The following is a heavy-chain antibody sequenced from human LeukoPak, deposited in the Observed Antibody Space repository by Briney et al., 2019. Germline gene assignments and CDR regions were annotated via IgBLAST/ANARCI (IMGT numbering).Heavy chain of an antibody. CDR2: IYTSGST. J-gene: IGHJ4*02. Sequence: PSETLSLTCTVSGGSISSGSYYWSWIRQPAGKGLEWIGRIYTSGSTNYNPSLKSRVTISVDTSKNQFSLKLSSVTAADTAVYYCARGGGSSGYYFDYWGQGTLVTVSS. D-gene: IGHD3-22*01. V-gene: IGHV4-61*02. CDR1: GGSISSGSYY. CDR3: ARGGGSSGYYFDY.